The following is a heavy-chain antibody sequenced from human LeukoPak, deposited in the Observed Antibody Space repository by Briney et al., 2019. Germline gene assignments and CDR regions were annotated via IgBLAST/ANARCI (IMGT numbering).Heavy chain of an antibody. CDR1: GYTFTSYG. V-gene: IGHV1-18*01. D-gene: IGHD1-1*01. J-gene: IGHJ6*03. CDR3: ARDMRPLEPTRYMDV. CDR2: ISAYNGNT. Sequence: GASVTVSCKASGYTFTSYGVSWVRQAPGQGLEWMGWISAYNGNTNYAQTLQGRVTMTTDTSTSTAYMELSRLRSDDTAVYCCARDMRPLEPTRYMDVWGKGTTVTVSS.